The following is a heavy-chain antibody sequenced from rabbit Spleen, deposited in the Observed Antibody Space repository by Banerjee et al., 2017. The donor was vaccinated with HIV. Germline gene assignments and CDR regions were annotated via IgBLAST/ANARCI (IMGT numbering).Heavy chain of an antibody. CDR2: IGIGGSGFT. J-gene: IGHJ6*01. CDR1: GFSFSVNYY. CDR3: ARDAGTSFSTYGMDL. D-gene: IGHD8-1*01. Sequence: QSLEESGGGLVQPEGSLTLTCTASGFSFSVNYYMCWVRQAPGKGLEWIACIGIGGSGFTYYASWATGRFTCSKASSTTVTLQMTSLTAADTATYFCARDAGTSFSTYGMDLWGPGTLVTVS. V-gene: IGHV1S40*01.